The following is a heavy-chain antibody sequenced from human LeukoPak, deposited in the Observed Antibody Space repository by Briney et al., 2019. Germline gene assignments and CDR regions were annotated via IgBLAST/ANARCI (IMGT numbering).Heavy chain of an antibody. CDR1: GYTFTSYG. V-gene: IGHV1-18*01. CDR2: ISTYNGNT. CDR3: ARDLSGWNPFDY. J-gene: IGHJ4*02. Sequence: GASVKVSCKASGYTFTSYGISWVRQATGQGLEWMGWISTYNGNTNYAQKLQGRVTMTTDTSTSTAYMELRSLRSDDTAVYYCARDLSGWNPFDYWGQGTLVTVSS. D-gene: IGHD6-19*01.